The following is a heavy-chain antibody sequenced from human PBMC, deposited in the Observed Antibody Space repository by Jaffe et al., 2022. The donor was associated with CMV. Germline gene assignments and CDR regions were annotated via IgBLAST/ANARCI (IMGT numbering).Heavy chain of an antibody. CDR3: ARVLDSTNWNLGHWFAP. D-gene: IGHD1-1*01. J-gene: IGHJ5*02. CDR2: IYTNGSV. V-gene: IGHV4-4*07. Sequence: QVQLQESGPGLVRPSETLSLICSVSGPSVRTFEWSWIRQPAGKGLEWIGRIYTNGSVDYNPSLKSRATMSVVTSRNHFSLKLISVTAADTAIYYCARVLDSTNWNLGHWFAPWGQGTLVTVSS. CDR1: GPSVRTFE.